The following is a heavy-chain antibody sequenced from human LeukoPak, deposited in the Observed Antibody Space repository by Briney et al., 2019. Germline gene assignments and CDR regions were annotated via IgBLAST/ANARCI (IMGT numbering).Heavy chain of an antibody. J-gene: IGHJ3*02. V-gene: IGHV1-18*01. CDR1: GYTLAELS. D-gene: IGHD3-22*01. CDR2: ISAYNGYT. CDR3: ARAWSLVVVITDDAFDI. Sequence: ATAKVSCKVSGYTLAELSMHWVRQAPGKGLEWMGWISAYNGYTNYAQKVQGRVTMTTDTSTSTAYMELRSLRSDDAAVYYCARAWSLVVVITDDAFDIWGQGTMVTVSS.